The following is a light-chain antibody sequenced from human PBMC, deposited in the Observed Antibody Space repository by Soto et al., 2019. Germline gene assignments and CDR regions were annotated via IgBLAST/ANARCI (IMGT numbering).Light chain of an antibody. CDR2: RND. Sequence: QSALTQPPSASGSPGQSVTISCTGTSSDVGGYNYVSWYQQHPGKAPKLLIYRNDQRPLGVPDRFSGSKSGTSASLAISGLRSEDEAVYYCAAWDDSRSGWVFGGGTKLTVL. CDR3: AAWDDSRSGWV. CDR1: SSDVGGYNY. V-gene: IGLV2-8*01. J-gene: IGLJ3*02.